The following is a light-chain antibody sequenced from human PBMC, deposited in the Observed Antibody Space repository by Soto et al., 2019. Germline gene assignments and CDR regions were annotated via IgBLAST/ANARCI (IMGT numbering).Light chain of an antibody. CDR1: QGISSW. Sequence: DIQMTQSPSFVSASVGDRVTITCRASQGISSWLAWYQHKPGRAPKLLIHAASSLESGVPSRFXXXGXXTXXXXXXXXXQPEDFATYYCXQTXSFPLTFGGGTXVEXK. CDR2: AAS. V-gene: IGKV1-12*01. CDR3: XQTXSFPLT. J-gene: IGKJ4*01.